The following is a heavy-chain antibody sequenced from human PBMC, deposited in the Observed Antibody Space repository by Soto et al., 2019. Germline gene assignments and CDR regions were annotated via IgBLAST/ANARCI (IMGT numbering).Heavy chain of an antibody. D-gene: IGHD3-9*01. CDR2: IYYSGST. CDR1: GGSISSYY. Sequence: SETLSLTCTVSGGSISSYYWSWIRQPPGKGLEWIGYIYYSGSTNYNPSLKSRVTISVDTSKNQFSLKLSSVTAADTAVYYCARASNYDILTGYGGGMDVWGQGTTVTVS. CDR3: ARASNYDILTGYGGGMDV. V-gene: IGHV4-59*01. J-gene: IGHJ6*02.